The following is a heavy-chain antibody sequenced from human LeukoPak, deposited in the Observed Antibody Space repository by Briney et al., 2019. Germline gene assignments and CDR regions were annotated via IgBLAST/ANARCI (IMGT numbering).Heavy chain of an antibody. V-gene: IGHV3-11*01. CDR1: GFNFSDHY. CDR3: ARALYGSSGYYDY. Sequence: GGSLRLSCAASGFNFSDHYMSWVRQTPGRGLEWVTYISGSGATLHHADSVKGRFTISRDNAKNSLSLQMNSLRAEDTALCYCARALYGSSGYYDYWGQGILVTVSS. J-gene: IGHJ4*02. D-gene: IGHD3-22*01. CDR2: ISGSGATL.